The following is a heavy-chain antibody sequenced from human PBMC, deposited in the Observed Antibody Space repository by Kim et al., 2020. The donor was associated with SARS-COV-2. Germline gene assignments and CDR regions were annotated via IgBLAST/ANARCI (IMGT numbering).Heavy chain of an antibody. Sequence: VKGRITNSRDNAKNSLYLQMSSLRDEDTAVYYCARDLSDILRGARLLSDYWGQGTLVTVSS. J-gene: IGHJ4*02. CDR3: ARDLSDILRGARLLSDY. D-gene: IGHD3-9*01. V-gene: IGHV3-48*02.